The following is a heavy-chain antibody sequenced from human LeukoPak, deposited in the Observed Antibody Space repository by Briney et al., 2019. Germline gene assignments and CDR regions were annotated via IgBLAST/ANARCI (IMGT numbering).Heavy chain of an antibody. CDR1: GFTFSSYA. J-gene: IGHJ4*02. Sequence: GRSLRLSCTAPGFTFSSYAIHWIRQAPGKGLEWVALVWHDGNNRYYADSVKGRFTITRDNSKNAVYLQMSSLRAEDTAVYYCARELFGSGSCPDYWGQGTLVTVSS. V-gene: IGHV3-33*01. D-gene: IGHD3-10*01. CDR3: ARELFGSGSCPDY. CDR2: VWHDGNNR.